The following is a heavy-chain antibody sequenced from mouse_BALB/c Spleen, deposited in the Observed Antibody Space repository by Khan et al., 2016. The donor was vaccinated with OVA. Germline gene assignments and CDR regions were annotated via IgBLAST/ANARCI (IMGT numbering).Heavy chain of an antibody. CDR1: GFTFSNYG. V-gene: IGHV5-6*01. Sequence: EVELVESGGDLVKPGGSLKLSCAASGFTFSNYGMSWVRQTPDKRLEWVAIISTSGSYTYYPDSVKGRFTISRDNAKNTLYRQMSSLKSEDTAIYYCARCLYGSSYDYYAMDYWGQGTSVTVSS. CDR2: ISTSGSYT. CDR3: ARCLYGSSYDYYAMDY. D-gene: IGHD1-1*01. J-gene: IGHJ4*01.